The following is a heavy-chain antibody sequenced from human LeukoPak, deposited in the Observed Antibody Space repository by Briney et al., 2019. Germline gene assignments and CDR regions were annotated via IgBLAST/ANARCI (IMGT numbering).Heavy chain of an antibody. J-gene: IGHJ4*02. D-gene: IGHD6-6*01. CDR2: LTNGGEST. V-gene: IGHV3-23*01. Sequence: GGSLRLSCTASGFTFNKYAMSWVRQAPGKGLEWVSTLTNGGESTYCADSVKGRFTISRDISKNTLFLQMNSLRADDTAVYYCAKAKYSSSSDLLDYWGQGTLVTVSS. CDR3: AKAKYSSSSDLLDY. CDR1: GFTFNKYA.